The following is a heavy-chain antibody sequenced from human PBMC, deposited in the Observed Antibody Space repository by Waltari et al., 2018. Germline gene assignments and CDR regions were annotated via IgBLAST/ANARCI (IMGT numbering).Heavy chain of an antibody. CDR3: ARRYYDFWSGYFLFDY. Sequence: QVQLVQSGAEVKKPGASVKVSCKASGYTFTSYDINWVRQATGQGLEWMGWMNPNCGNTGYAQKFQGRVTMTRNTSISTAYMELSSLRSEDTAVYYCARRYYDFWSGYFLFDYWGQGTLVTVSS. J-gene: IGHJ4*02. V-gene: IGHV1-8*01. CDR2: MNPNCGNT. D-gene: IGHD3-3*01. CDR1: GYTFTSYD.